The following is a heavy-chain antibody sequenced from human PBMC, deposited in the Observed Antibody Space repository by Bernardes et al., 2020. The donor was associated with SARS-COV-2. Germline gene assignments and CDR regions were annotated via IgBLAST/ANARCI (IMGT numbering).Heavy chain of an antibody. CDR1: GFTFNDAW. V-gene: IGHV3-15*07. Sequence: GGSLRLSCAASGFTFNDAWLNWVRQTPGKGLEWVGHILSKTDGGTTDYAAPVKNRFTISRDDSKDTLYLQMDSLKTEETAIYYCATNAGLGASWDFWGQGTLVTVSS. CDR2: ILSKTDGGTT. J-gene: IGHJ4*02. D-gene: IGHD3-16*01. CDR3: ATNAGLGASWDF.